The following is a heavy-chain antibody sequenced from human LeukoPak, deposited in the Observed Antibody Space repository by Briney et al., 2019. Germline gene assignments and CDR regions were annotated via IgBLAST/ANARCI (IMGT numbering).Heavy chain of an antibody. Sequence: GASVKVSCKASGYTFTRYVISWVRQAPGQGLEWMGWISAYNGNTNYAQKLQGTVTMTTDTSTSTAYMEPRSLRSDDTAVYYGARDPVPREYYYGSGSFAGAFDIWGQGTMVTVSS. CDR1: GYTFTRYV. D-gene: IGHD3-10*01. CDR3: ARDPVPREYYYGSGSFAGAFDI. V-gene: IGHV1-18*01. CDR2: ISAYNGNT. J-gene: IGHJ3*02.